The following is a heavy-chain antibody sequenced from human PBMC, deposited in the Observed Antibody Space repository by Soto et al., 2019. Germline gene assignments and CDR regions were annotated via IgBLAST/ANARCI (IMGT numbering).Heavy chain of an antibody. Sequence: QLQLQESGPGLVKPSETLSLTCTVSGGSISINNYYWGWIRQPPGKGPEWIASIYYTGSTYYISSLKSRLTISLATSTNQYSMRLSSVTAADTAVYYCAGHGVNGNHDCWGQGTLITVSS. CDR2: IYYTGST. J-gene: IGHJ4*02. D-gene: IGHD2-8*01. CDR1: GGSISINNYY. V-gene: IGHV4-39*01. CDR3: AGHGVNGNHDC.